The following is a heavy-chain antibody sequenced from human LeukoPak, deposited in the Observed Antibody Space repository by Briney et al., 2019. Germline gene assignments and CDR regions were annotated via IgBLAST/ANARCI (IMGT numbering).Heavy chain of an antibody. CDR2: ISSSSSTI. V-gene: IGHV3-48*03. CDR3: ARSRRHRYCSGGSCYSYYYYMDV. CDR1: GFTFSSYE. J-gene: IGHJ6*03. D-gene: IGHD2-15*01. Sequence: GGSLRLSCAASGFTFSSYEMNWVRQAPGKGLEWVSYISSSSSTIYYADSVKGRFTISRDNAKNSLYLQMNSLRAEDTAVYYCARSRRHRYCSGGSCYSYYYYMDVWGKGTTVTVSS.